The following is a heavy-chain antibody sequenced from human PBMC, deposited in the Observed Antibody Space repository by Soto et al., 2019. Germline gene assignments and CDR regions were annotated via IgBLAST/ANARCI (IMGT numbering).Heavy chain of an antibody. CDR2: IYYSGST. J-gene: IGHJ5*02. CDR3: AREITYCANGVCSASNWFDP. D-gene: IGHD2-8*01. Sequence: PSETLSLTCTVSGGSISSYYWSWIRQPPGKGLEWLGYIYYSGSTNYNPSPKSRVTISLDTSKNQFSLNLSSVTAADTAVYYCAREITYCANGVCSASNWFDPWGQGTLVTVSS. CDR1: GGSISSYY. V-gene: IGHV4-59*01.